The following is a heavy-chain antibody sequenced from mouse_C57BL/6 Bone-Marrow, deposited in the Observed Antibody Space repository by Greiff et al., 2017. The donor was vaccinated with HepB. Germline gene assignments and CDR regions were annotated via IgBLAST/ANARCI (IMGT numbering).Heavy chain of an antibody. V-gene: IGHV1-50*01. CDR3: ARGEMTSRRYYAMDY. J-gene: IGHJ4*01. CDR1: GYTFTSYW. D-gene: IGHD2-13*01. Sequence: VQLQQPGAELVKPGASVKLSCKASGYTFTSYWMQWVKQRPGQGLEWIGEIDPSDSYTNYNQKFKGKATLTVDTSSSTAYMQLSSLTSEDSAVYYCARGEMTSRRYYAMDYWGQGTSVTVSS. CDR2: IDPSDSYT.